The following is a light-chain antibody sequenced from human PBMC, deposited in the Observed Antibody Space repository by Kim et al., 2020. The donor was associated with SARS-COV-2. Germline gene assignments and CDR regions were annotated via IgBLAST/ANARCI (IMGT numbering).Light chain of an antibody. Sequence: GPSTTVSCTGASSVVGVYIFVSWYQQQPGKAPKLILYDVSHRPSGVSNRFSGSKSGNRASLTIFGLQAEDEADYYCTSYTSTSTLVFGGGTQLTVL. V-gene: IGLV2-14*03. CDR3: TSYTSTSTLV. J-gene: IGLJ2*01. CDR2: DVS. CDR1: SSVVGVYIF.